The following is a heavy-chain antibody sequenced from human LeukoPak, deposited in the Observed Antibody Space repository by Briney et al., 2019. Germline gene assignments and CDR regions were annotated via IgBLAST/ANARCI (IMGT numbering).Heavy chain of an antibody. CDR1: GGSISSGSYY. D-gene: IGHD4-17*01. CDR2: IYTSGST. Sequence: SETLSLTCTVSGGSISSGSYYWSWIRQPAGKGLEWIGRIYTSGSTNYNPSLKSRVTISVDTSKNQFSLKLSSVTAADTAVYYCARGDYGDYDWFDPWGQGILVTVSS. J-gene: IGHJ5*02. CDR3: ARGDYGDYDWFDP. V-gene: IGHV4-61*02.